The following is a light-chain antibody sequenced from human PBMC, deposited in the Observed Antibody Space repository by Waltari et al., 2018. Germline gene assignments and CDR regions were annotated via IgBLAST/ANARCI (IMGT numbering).Light chain of an antibody. V-gene: IGLV2-14*03. Sequence: QSVVTQPASVSGSPGQSIYISCTGTSNDIGANDYVSWYQQHPGRAPQLVIYDVSVRPSGVSIRFSGSKSGNTASLTISGLQAEDEALYYCSSYTLTNPVVFGGGTKLTVL. CDR1: SNDIGANDY. CDR2: DVS. CDR3: SSYTLTNPVV. J-gene: IGLJ2*01.